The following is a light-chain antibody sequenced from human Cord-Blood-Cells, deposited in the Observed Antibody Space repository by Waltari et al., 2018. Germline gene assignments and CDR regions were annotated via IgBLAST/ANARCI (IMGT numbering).Light chain of an antibody. V-gene: IGLV2-23*01. Sequence: SALTQPASVSGSPGPSITISCTGPTRDVWSYNLVYWYQQHPGKAPNLMIYEGSKRHSGVSNRFSGSKSGNTAYLTISGPQAEAEADYYCSSSAGSSTWVFGGGTTLAVL. CDR3: SSSAGSSTWV. CDR2: EGS. J-gene: IGLJ3*02. CDR1: TRDVWSYNL.